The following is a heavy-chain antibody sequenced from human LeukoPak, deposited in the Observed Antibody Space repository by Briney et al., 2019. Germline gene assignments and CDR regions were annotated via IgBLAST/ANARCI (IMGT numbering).Heavy chain of an antibody. CDR1: GYTFTSYG. D-gene: IGHD3-10*01. Sequence: ASVKVSCKASGYTFTSYGISWVRQAPGQGLEWMGWISAYNGNTNYAQKLQGRVTMTTVTSTSTAYMELRSLRSDDTAVYYCASASSGSMVRGVYDYWGQGTLVTVSS. CDR3: ASASSGSMVRGVYDY. V-gene: IGHV1-18*04. CDR2: ISAYNGNT. J-gene: IGHJ4*02.